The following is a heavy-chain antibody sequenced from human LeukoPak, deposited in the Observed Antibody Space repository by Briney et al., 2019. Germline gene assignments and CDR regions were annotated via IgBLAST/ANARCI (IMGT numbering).Heavy chain of an antibody. V-gene: IGHV4-38-2*02. J-gene: IGHJ4*02. CDR3: AGKAGLWFGELFGVGPLGLDY. CDR2: IYYSGST. Sequence: SETLSLTCTVSGYSISSGYYWGWIRQPPGKGLEWIGSIYYSGSTYYNPSLKSRVTISVDTSKNQFSLKLSSVTAADTAVYYCAGKAGLWFGELFGVGPLGLDYWGQGTLVTVSS. CDR1: GYSISSGYY. D-gene: IGHD3-10*01.